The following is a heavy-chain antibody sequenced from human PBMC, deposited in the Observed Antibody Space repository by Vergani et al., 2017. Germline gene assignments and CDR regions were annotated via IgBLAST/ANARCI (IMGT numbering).Heavy chain of an antibody. J-gene: IGHJ6*02. CDR2: ISGSGGST. V-gene: IGHV3-23*01. D-gene: IGHD5-12*01. CDR3: AKANPRNSGYDYLYYYHAMDV. Sequence: EVQLLESGGDLVQPGGSLRLSCAASGFTFNHYAMNWVRQAPGKGLEWVSGISGSGGSTYYAGSVKGRFTISRYSYKNTLYLQMNSLSAGDTAVYYCAKANPRNSGYDYLYYYHAMDVWGQGTTVTVSS. CDR1: GFTFNHYA.